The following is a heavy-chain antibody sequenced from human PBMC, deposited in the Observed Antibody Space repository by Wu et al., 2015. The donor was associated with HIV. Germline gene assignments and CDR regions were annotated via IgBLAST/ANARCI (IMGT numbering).Heavy chain of an antibody. V-gene: IGHV1-8*03. CDR2: MNPNSGNT. CDR1: GYTFTSYD. CDR3: ARAWGXSSFGYWFDP. Sequence: QVQLVQSGAEVKKPGASVKVSCKASGYTFTSYDINWVRQATGQGLEWMGWMNPNSGNTGYAQKFQGRVTITRDTSITTAYLELSSLKSEDTAVYYCARAWGXSSFGYWFDPGAREPWSPSPQ. J-gene: IGHJ5*02. D-gene: IGHD3-16*01.